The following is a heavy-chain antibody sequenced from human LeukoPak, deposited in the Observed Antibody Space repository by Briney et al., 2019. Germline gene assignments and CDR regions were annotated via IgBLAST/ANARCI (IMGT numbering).Heavy chain of an antibody. Sequence: GGPLRLSCAASGFTFSNYAVTWVRQAPGKGLEWVAVISYDGSNKYYADSVKGRFTISRDNSKNTLYLQMNSLRAEDTAVYYCASRSVAGTLSYFDYWGQGTLVTVSS. J-gene: IGHJ4*02. D-gene: IGHD6-19*01. CDR1: GFTFSNYA. V-gene: IGHV3-30-3*01. CDR2: ISYDGSNK. CDR3: ASRSVAGTLSYFDY.